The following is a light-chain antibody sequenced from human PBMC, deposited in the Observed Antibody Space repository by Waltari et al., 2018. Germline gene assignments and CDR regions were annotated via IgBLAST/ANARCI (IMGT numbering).Light chain of an antibody. Sequence: QSALTQPASVSGSSGQSITISCTGTGGDIGTYKLFPWYQQHPGKVPNVIIFEVSKAPSGVSNRFSGSKSGNTAFRTISGLQPEDEADYYCCSYLGGSAWAFGGRTKLTVL. V-gene: IGLV2-23*02. CDR3: CSYLGGSAWA. J-gene: IGLJ3*02. CDR1: GGDIGTYKL. CDR2: EVS.